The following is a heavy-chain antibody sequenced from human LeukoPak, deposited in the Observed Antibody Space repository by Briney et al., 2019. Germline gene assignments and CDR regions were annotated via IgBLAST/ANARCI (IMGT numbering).Heavy chain of an antibody. CDR3: ARNYCSSTSCYTGSFNWFDP. D-gene: IGHD2-2*02. CDR1: GYTFTSYH. V-gene: IGHV1-46*01. Sequence: GASVKVSCKASGYTFTSYHMHWVRQAPGQGLEWMGIINPSGGSTSYAQKFQGRVTMTRDTSTSTVYMELSSLRSEDTAVYYCARNYCSSTSCYTGSFNWFDPWGQGTLVTVSS. CDR2: INPSGGST. J-gene: IGHJ5*02.